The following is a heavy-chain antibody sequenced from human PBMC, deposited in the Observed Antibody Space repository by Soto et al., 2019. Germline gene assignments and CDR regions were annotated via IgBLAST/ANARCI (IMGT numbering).Heavy chain of an antibody. J-gene: IGHJ5*02. CDR3: VREIAPRGFDP. Sequence: SQTLSLTCAISVDSVSSNSALWNWIRQSPSRGLEWLGRTYYRSKWYNDYAVSVKSRITINPDTSKNQFSLQLNSVAPEDTAVYYCVREIAPRGFDPWGPGTLVTVSS. CDR1: VDSVSSNSAL. CDR2: TYYRSKWYN. V-gene: IGHV6-1*01. D-gene: IGHD2-21*01.